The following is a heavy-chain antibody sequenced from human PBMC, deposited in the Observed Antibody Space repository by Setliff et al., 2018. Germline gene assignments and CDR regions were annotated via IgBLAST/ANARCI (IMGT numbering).Heavy chain of an antibody. V-gene: IGHV4-34*01. CDR1: GGSFSGYY. Sequence: PSETLSLTCAVYGGSFSGYYWSWIRQPPGKGLEWIGEINHSGSTNYNPSLKSRVTMSVDTSKNQFSPKLSSVTAADTAVYYCARVSQYSSGWYYYYYYGMDVWGQGTTVTVSS. CDR2: INHSGST. CDR3: ARVSQYSSGWYYYYYYGMDV. D-gene: IGHD6-19*01. J-gene: IGHJ6*02.